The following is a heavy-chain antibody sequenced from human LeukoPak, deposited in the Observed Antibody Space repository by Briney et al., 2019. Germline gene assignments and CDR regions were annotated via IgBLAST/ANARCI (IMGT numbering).Heavy chain of an antibody. Sequence: GGSLRLSCAASGFTFSSYGMHWVRQAPGKGLEWVAVIWYDGSNKYYADSVKGRFTISRDNSKNTLYLQMNSLRAEDTAVYYCSRGYWYSSTLFPFDPWGQGTLVTVSS. J-gene: IGHJ5*02. CDR2: IWYDGSNK. CDR3: SRGYWYSSTLFPFDP. D-gene: IGHD6-13*01. V-gene: IGHV3-33*01. CDR1: GFTFSSYG.